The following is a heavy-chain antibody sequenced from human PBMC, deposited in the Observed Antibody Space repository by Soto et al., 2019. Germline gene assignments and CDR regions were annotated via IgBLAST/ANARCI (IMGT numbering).Heavy chain of an antibody. CDR1: GFTFSSNA. J-gene: IGHJ6*02. V-gene: IGHV3-30-3*01. D-gene: IGHD2-2*01. CDR2: ISYDGSNK. Sequence: PGGSLRLSCAASGFTFSSNAMSWVRQAPGKGLEWVAVISYDGSNKYYADSVKGRFTISRDNSKNTLYLQMNSLRAEDTAVYYCARDQYCSSTSCFKAIVSYYYGMDVWGQGTTVTVSS. CDR3: ARDQYCSSTSCFKAIVSYYYGMDV.